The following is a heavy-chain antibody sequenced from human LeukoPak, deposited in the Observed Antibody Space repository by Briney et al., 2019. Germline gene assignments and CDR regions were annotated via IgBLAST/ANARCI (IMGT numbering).Heavy chain of an antibody. J-gene: IGHJ4*02. CDR1: GFTFSDHY. V-gene: IGHV3-72*01. D-gene: IGHD2-21*01. CDR2: VRNKGSSYTT. Sequence: GGSLRLSCAVSGFTFSDHYMDWVRQAPGKGLEWVCRVRNKGSSYTTAYSATVKGRFTISRDDPEKSLYLQMNSLGTEDTAVYYCVSIILDWGQGALVTVSS. CDR3: VSIILD.